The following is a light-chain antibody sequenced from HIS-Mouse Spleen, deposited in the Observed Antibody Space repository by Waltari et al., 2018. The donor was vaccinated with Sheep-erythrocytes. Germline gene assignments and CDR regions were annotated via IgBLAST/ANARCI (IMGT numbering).Light chain of an antibody. J-gene: IGLJ2*01. Sequence: SYELTQPPSVSVSPGQTASITCSGDKLGDKYACWYQQTPGQSPVLVIYQDSKRPSGIPERCSGSNSGNTATLTISGTQAMDEADYYCQAWDSSTGVVFGGGTKLTVL. CDR2: QDS. CDR3: QAWDSSTGVV. CDR1: KLGDKY. V-gene: IGLV3-1*01.